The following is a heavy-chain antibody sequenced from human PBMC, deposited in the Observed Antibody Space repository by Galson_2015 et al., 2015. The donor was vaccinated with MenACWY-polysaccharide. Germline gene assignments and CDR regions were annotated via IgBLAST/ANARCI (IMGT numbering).Heavy chain of an antibody. CDR3: AKGELQILEWYLDL. Sequence: KGRFTISSDNVKNTLYLQMNSLRPEDTAFYFCAKGELQILEWYLDLWGRGTLVTVSS. J-gene: IGHJ2*01. D-gene: IGHD1-1*01. V-gene: IGHV3-9*01.